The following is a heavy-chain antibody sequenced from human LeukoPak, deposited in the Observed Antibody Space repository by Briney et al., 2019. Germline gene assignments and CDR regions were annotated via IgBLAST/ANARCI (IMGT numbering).Heavy chain of an antibody. Sequence: ASVNVSCKASGYTFTSYDINWVRQATGQGLEWMGWMNPNSGTTGYAQKFQGRVTMTRNTSISTAYMELSSLRSEDTAVYYCARGGTTVTTGAFDYWGQGTLVTVSS. CDR3: ARGGTTVTTGAFDY. V-gene: IGHV1-8*01. J-gene: IGHJ4*02. CDR2: MNPNSGTT. CDR1: GYTFTSYD. D-gene: IGHD4-11*01.